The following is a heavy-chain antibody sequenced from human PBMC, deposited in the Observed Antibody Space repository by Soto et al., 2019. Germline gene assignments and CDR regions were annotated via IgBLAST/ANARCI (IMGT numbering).Heavy chain of an antibody. D-gene: IGHD3-3*01. CDR1: GFTFDDYA. CDR2: IGWNSGSI. J-gene: IGHJ4*02. V-gene: IGHV3-9*01. CDR3: AKAGPYDFLSGSVGAS. Sequence: EVQLVESGGGLVQPGRSLRLSCAASGFTFDDYAMHWVRQAPGRGLEWVSGIGWNSGSIGYADSVKGRFTISRDNAKNSLYLQMNSLRAEETALYYCAKAGPYDFLSGSVGASWGQGTLVTVSS.